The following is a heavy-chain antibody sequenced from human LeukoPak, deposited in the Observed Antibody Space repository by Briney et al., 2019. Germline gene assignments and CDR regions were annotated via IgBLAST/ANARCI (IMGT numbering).Heavy chain of an antibody. CDR2: IYHSGST. J-gene: IGHJ4*02. CDR1: GYSISSGYY. CDR3: ARDRRYLPYYYDSSGYSIFDY. D-gene: IGHD3-22*01. V-gene: IGHV4-38-2*02. Sequence: PSETLSLTCAVSGYSISSGYYWGWIRQPPGKGLEWIGSIYHSGSTYYNPSLKSRVTISVDTSKNQFSLKLSSVTAADTAVYYCARDRRYLPYYYDSSGYSIFDYWGQGTLVTVSS.